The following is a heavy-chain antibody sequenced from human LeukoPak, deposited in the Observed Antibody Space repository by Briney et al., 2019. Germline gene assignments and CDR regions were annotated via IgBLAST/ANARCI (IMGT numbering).Heavy chain of an antibody. D-gene: IGHD2-2*01. CDR2: IHTSGST. CDR1: GGSIKNYY. Sequence: SETLSLTCTVSGGSIKNYYRNCIRQPAGKGLEWIGRIHTSGSTNYNPSLKSRLTVSVDTSKNQFSLRLTSVTAADTAVYYCARDNGAYAPIDYCGQGTLVTVSS. CDR3: ARDNGAYAPIDY. J-gene: IGHJ4*02. V-gene: IGHV4-4*07.